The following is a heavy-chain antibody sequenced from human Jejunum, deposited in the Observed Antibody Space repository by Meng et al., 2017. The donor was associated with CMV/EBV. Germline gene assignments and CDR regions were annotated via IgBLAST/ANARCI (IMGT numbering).Heavy chain of an antibody. D-gene: IGHD3-3*01. CDR3: ARGNDFRYGMDV. CDR1: GFIFSTDM. J-gene: IGHJ6*02. Sequence: CAASGFIFSTDMMNWVRQAPGKGLEWVASISNNGHFIYYADSMRGRFTISRDTAENSVSLQMNSLRVEDTAVYYCARGNDFRYGMDVWGQGTTVTVSS. CDR2: ISNNGHFI. V-gene: IGHV3-21*04.